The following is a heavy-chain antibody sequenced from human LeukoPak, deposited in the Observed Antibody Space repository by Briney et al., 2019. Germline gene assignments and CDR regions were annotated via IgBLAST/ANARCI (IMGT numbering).Heavy chain of an antibody. V-gene: IGHV4-34*01. CDR2: IYHSGSS. CDR1: GGSFSGYY. D-gene: IGHD5-12*01. Sequence: SETLSLTCAVYGGSFSGYYWSWIRQPPGKGLEWIGSIYHSGSSYYTPSLKSRVTISVDTSKNQFSLKLSSVTAADTAVYYCATTSGYAWGQGTLVTVSS. J-gene: IGHJ4*02. CDR3: ATTSGYA.